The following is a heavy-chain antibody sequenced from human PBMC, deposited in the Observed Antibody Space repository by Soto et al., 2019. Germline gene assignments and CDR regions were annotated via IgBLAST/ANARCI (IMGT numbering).Heavy chain of an antibody. J-gene: IGHJ6*02. Sequence: ESGGGVVQPGRSLRLSCAASGFTFSSYGMHWVRQAPGKGLEWVAVIWYDGSNKYYADSVKGRFTISRDNSKNTLYLQMNSLRAEDTAVYYCARDRVYSKFGMDVWGQGTTVTVSS. D-gene: IGHD4-4*01. CDR1: GFTFSSYG. V-gene: IGHV3-33*01. CDR3: ARDRVYSKFGMDV. CDR2: IWYDGSNK.